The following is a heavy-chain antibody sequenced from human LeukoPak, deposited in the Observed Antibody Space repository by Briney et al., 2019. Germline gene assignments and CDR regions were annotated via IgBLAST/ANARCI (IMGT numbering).Heavy chain of an antibody. CDR1: GFTFSSYS. CDR3: AKDAIVVVPAAAADYYYYYYMDV. J-gene: IGHJ6*03. V-gene: IGHV3-48*01. CDR2: ISSSSSTI. Sequence: GGSLRLSCAASGFTFSSYSMNWVRQAPGKGLEWVSYISSSSSTIYYADSVKGRFTISRDNSKNTLYLQMNSLRAEDTAVYYCAKDAIVVVPAAAADYYYYYYMDVWGKGTTVTVSS. D-gene: IGHD2-2*01.